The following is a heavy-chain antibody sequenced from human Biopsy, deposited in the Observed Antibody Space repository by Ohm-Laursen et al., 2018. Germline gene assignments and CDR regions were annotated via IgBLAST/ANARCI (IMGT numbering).Heavy chain of an antibody. J-gene: IGHJ4*02. CDR1: ENPFSTHY. Sequence: GASVKVSCKVAENPFSTHYIHWVRQAPGQGLEWVGVINPEGGGTNYTQKFQDRVTVTRDTSTSAVYMELTDLLSEDTAVYYCATSRSGRALGDSWGQGTLVTVSS. CDR2: INPEGGGT. D-gene: IGHD6-19*01. V-gene: IGHV1-46*01. CDR3: ATSRSGRALGDS.